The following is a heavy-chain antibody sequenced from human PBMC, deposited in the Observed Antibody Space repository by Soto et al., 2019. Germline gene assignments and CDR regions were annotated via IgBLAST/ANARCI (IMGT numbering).Heavy chain of an antibody. CDR1: GFTFGDYA. J-gene: IGHJ1*01. D-gene: IGHD3-22*01. Sequence: GGSLRLSCTASGFTFGDYAMSWFRQAPGKGLEWVGFIRSKAYGGTTEYAASVKGRFTISRDDSKSIAYLQMNSLKTEDTAVYYCTKRDVWSPYYFGGQGTLVTVSS. V-gene: IGHV3-49*03. CDR3: TKRDVWSPYYF. CDR2: IRSKAYGGTT.